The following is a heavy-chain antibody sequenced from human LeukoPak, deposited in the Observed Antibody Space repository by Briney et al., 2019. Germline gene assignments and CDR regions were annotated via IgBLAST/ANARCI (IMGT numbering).Heavy chain of an antibody. V-gene: IGHV3-21*01. CDR2: ISSSSSYI. CDR3: AGGREEQLVYNWFDP. D-gene: IGHD6-13*01. CDR1: GFTFSSYS. Sequence: GGSLRLSCAASGFTFSSYSMNWVRQAPGKGLEWVSSISSSSSYIYYADSVKGRFTISRDNAKNSLYLQMNSLRAEDTAVYYCAGGREEQLVYNWFDPWGQGTLVTVSS. J-gene: IGHJ5*02.